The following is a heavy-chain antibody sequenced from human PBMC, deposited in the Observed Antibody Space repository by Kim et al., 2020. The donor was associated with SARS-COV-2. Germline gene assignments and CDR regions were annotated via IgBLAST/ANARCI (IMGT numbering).Heavy chain of an antibody. CDR3: ARGRYSSGLFDY. D-gene: IGHD6-19*01. J-gene: IGHJ4*02. V-gene: IGHV1-46*01. Sequence: TYAKKFQGRVTLTRDTSTSTVNMELSSLRYEATAVYYCARGRYSSGLFDYWGQGTLVSVSP.